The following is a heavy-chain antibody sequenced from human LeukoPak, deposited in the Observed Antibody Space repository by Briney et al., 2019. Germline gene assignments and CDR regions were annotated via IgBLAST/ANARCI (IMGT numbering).Heavy chain of an antibody. CDR1: GGSFSGYY. D-gene: IGHD3-16*02. V-gene: IGHV3-23*01. Sequence: PSETLSLTCAVYGGSFSGYYWSWVRQAPGKGLEWVSAISGSGGSTYYADSVKGRFTISRDNSKNTLYLQMNSLRAEDTAVYYCAKDNYVWGSYRYQIDYWGQGTLVTVSS. CDR2: ISGSGGST. CDR3: AKDNYVWGSYRYQIDY. J-gene: IGHJ4*02.